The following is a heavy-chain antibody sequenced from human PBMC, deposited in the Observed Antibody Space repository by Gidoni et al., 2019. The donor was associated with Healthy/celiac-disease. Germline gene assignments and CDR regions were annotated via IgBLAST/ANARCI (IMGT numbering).Heavy chain of an antibody. D-gene: IGHD3-22*01. J-gene: IGHJ4*02. CDR2: IKQDGSEK. CDR3: ARDYYDSSGYYSDY. V-gene: IGHV3-7*01. Sequence: EVQLVESGGGLVQPGGSLRLSCAASGFTFGSYWMSWVRQAPGKGLEWVANIKQDGSEKYYVDSVKGRFTISRDNAKNSLYLQMNSLRAEDTAVYYCARDYYDSSGYYSDYWGQGTLVTVSS. CDR1: GFTFGSYW.